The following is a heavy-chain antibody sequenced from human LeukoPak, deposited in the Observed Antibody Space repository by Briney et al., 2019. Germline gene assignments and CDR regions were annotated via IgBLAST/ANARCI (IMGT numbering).Heavy chain of an antibody. V-gene: IGHV4-59*01. D-gene: IGHD3-22*01. CDR1: GGSISSYY. Sequence: PSETLSLTCTVSGGSISSYYWSWIRQPPGKGLEWIGYIYYSGSTNYNPSLKSRVTISVDTSKNQFSLKLSSVTAADTAVYYCARGDQYYYDSSGYSGYYGMDVWGQGTTVTVSS. CDR3: ARGDQYYYDSSGYSGYYGMDV. CDR2: IYYSGST. J-gene: IGHJ6*02.